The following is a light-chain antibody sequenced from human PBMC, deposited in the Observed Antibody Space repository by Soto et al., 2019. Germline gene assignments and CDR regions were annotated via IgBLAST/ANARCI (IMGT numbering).Light chain of an antibody. CDR3: QEYKTYA. Sequence: DIQMTQSPSSLSASVGDRVTITCRASQSVTSYLNWYQQKPGKAPELLISDASTLATGVPSRFSGSGSGTEFTLTISSLQSEDSATYFCQEYKTYAFGPGTKVDI. J-gene: IGKJ2*01. V-gene: IGKV1-5*01. CDR1: QSVTSY. CDR2: DAS.